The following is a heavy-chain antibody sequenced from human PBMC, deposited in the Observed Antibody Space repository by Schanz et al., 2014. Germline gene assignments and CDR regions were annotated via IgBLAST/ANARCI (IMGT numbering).Heavy chain of an antibody. CDR3: AKHVRSLTGNDY. J-gene: IGHJ4*02. CDR2: ISHNTFYT. Sequence: VQLLESGGGLVQPGGSLRLSCAASGFTFSDYYMSWIRQAPGKGLEWVSYISHNTFYTDYADSVKGRFIISRDNSKNTLYLQVNSLRAEDTAVYYCAKHVRSLTGNDYWGQGTLVTVSS. V-gene: IGHV3-11*03. D-gene: IGHD3-9*01. CDR1: GFTFSDYY.